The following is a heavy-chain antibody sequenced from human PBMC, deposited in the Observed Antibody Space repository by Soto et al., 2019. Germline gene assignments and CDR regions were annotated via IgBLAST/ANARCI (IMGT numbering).Heavy chain of an antibody. CDR2: IYYSGST. V-gene: IGHV4-61*01. CDR3: ARVYCSGGSCFWFDP. Sequence: SETLYLTCTVSGGSVSSGSYYWSWIRQPPGKGLEWIGYIYYSGSTNYNPSLKSRVTISVDTSRNQFSLKVSSVTAADTAVYYCARVYCSGGSCFWFDPWGQGTLVTVSS. D-gene: IGHD2-15*01. CDR1: GGSVSSGSYY. J-gene: IGHJ5*02.